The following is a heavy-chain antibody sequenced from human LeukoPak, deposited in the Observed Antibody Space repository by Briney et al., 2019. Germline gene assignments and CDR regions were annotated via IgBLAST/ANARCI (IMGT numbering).Heavy chain of an antibody. V-gene: IGHV4-34*01. CDR3: ARCGIAAAGTSYYYYYMDV. J-gene: IGHJ6*03. Sequence: SETLSLTCAVYGGSFSGYYWSWIRQPPGKGLEWIGEINHSGSTNYNPSLKSRVTISVDTSKNQFSLKLSPVTAADTAVYYCARCGIAAAGTSYYYYYMDVWGKGTTVTVSS. CDR2: INHSGST. CDR1: GGSFSGYY. D-gene: IGHD6-13*01.